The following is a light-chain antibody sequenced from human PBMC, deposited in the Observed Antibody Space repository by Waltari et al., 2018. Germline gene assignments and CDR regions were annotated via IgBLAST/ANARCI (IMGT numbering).Light chain of an antibody. CDR2: DAS. CDR3: QQFDNLVYT. J-gene: IGKJ2*01. V-gene: IGKV1-33*01. CDR1: HDISNY. Sequence: DIQMTQSPSSLSASVGDRVTITCQASHDISNYLNWYQQKPGKAPKLLIYDASNLETGVPSRFSGGGSGTDFSFTISSLQPEDIATYYCQQFDNLVYTFGQGTKLEIK.